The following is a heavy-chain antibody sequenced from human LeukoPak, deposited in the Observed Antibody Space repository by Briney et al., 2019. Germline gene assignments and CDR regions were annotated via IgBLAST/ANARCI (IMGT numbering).Heavy chain of an antibody. Sequence: GESLRLSCAASGFTFSSYAMHWVRQAPGKGLEWVAVISYDGSNKYYADSVKGRFTISRDNSKNTLYLQMNSLRAEDTAVYYCARDHIVVVPAAPLPGPRRGYWGQGTLVTVSS. J-gene: IGHJ4*02. V-gene: IGHV3-30*01. CDR3: ARDHIVVVPAAPLPGPRRGY. CDR1: GFTFSSYA. D-gene: IGHD2-2*01. CDR2: ISYDGSNK.